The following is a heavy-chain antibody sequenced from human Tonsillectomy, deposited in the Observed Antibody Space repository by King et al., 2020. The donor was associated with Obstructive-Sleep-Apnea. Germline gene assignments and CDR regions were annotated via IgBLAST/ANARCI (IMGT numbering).Heavy chain of an antibody. D-gene: IGHD6-19*01. CDR3: ARASTGWYNY. J-gene: IGHJ4*02. Sequence: QLVQSGGEVKKPGASVRVSCEASGYTFTSYGITWVRQAPGQGLELVGWISPYNGYTEYAQRFQGRVTLTTDTSTNTAYMELWGLRSDDTAMYYCARASTGWYNYWGQGTLVTVSS. V-gene: IGHV1-18*04. CDR1: GYTFTSYG. CDR2: ISPYNGYT.